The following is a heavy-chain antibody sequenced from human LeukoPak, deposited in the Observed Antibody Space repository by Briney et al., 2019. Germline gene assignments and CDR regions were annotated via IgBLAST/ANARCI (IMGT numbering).Heavy chain of an antibody. D-gene: IGHD2-2*01. V-gene: IGHV4-38-2*01. CDR2: IYHSGST. J-gene: IGHJ6*03. CDR3: ARVVPAADANYYYYYMDV. Sequence: KPSETLSLTCAVSGYSISSGYYWGWIRQPPGKGLEWIGSIYHSGSTYYNPSLKSRVTISVDTSKNQFSLELSSVTAADTAVYYCARVVPAADANYYYYYMDVWGKGTTVTVSS. CDR1: GYSISSGYY.